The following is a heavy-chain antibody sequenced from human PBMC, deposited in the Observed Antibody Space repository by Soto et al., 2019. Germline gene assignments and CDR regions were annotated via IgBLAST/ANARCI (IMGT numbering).Heavy chain of an antibody. V-gene: IGHV1-2*02. Sequence: ASVKVSCKASGYTFTGYYIHWVRQAPGQGLEWMASINPNSGATNYAQKFQGRVTMTRDSSISTAYVERSRLRSDDTAVYYCARGRPLYCTTTTCQGDWFDPWGQGTLVTVSS. CDR2: INPNSGAT. J-gene: IGHJ5*02. D-gene: IGHD2-2*01. CDR1: GYTFTGYY. CDR3: ARGRPLYCTTTTCQGDWFDP.